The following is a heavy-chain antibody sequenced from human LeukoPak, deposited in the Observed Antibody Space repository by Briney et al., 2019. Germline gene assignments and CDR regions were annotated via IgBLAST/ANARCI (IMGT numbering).Heavy chain of an antibody. J-gene: IGHJ4*02. Sequence: GGSLRLSCAASGFTFSSYCMNWVRQAPGKGLEWVSSISSSSSYIYYADSVKGRFTISRDNAKNSLYLQMNSLRAEDTAVYYCAKDAPPYGSGSYYNYWGQGTLVTVSS. V-gene: IGHV3-21*01. CDR3: AKDAPPYGSGSYYNY. CDR1: GFTFSSYC. CDR2: ISSSSSYI. D-gene: IGHD3-10*01.